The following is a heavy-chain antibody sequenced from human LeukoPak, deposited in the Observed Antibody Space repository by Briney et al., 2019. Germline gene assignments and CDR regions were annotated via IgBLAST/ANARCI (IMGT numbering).Heavy chain of an antibody. CDR3: ATVIAARGGYYYGMDV. CDR2: FDPEDGET. D-gene: IGHD6-6*01. Sequence: ASVKVSCKVSGYTLTELSMHWVRQAPGKGLEWMGGFDPEDGETIYAQKFQSRVTMTEDTSTDTAYMELSSLRSEDTAVYYCATVIAARGGYYYGMDVWGQGTTVTVSS. V-gene: IGHV1-24*01. J-gene: IGHJ6*02. CDR1: GYTLTELS.